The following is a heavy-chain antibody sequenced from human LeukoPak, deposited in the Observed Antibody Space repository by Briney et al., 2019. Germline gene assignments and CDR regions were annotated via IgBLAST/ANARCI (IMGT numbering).Heavy chain of an antibody. V-gene: IGHV1-2*02. CDR1: GYTFTGYY. J-gene: IGHJ3*01. CDR3: ARVGHYVSSVYADDVFDF. D-gene: IGHD3-22*01. Sequence: ASVKVSCKASGYTFTGYYLHWVRQAPGHGLEWLGWINPDSGNTKYSQKFQGRVTLTRDTSISTAYMEVSRLGSDDTAVYYCARVGHYVSSVYADDVFDFWGQGTMVTVSS. CDR2: INPDSGNT.